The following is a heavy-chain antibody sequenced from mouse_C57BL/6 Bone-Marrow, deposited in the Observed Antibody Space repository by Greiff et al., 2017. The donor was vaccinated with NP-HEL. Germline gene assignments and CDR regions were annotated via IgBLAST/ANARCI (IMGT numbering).Heavy chain of an antibody. CDR2: ISNLAYSI. J-gene: IGHJ2*01. D-gene: IGHD2-5*01. Sequence: DVHLVESGGGLVQPGGSLKLSCAASGFTFSDYGMAWVRQAPRKGPEWVAFISNLAYSIYYADTVTGRFTISRENAKNTLYLEMSSLRSEDTAMYYCARQAYYSNYGYFDYWGQGTTLTVSS. CDR1: GFTFSDYG. CDR3: ARQAYYSNYGYFDY. V-gene: IGHV5-15*01.